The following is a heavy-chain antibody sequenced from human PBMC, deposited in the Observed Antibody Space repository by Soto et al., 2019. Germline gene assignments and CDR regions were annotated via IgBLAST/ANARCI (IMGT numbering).Heavy chain of an antibody. V-gene: IGHV3-23*01. CDR3: AKDESTGYVELY. D-gene: IGHD3-22*01. CDR1: GFTFSNYA. J-gene: IGHJ4*02. CDR2: ISGGGDST. Sequence: GGSLRLSCAASGFTFSNYAMTWVRQAPGKGLEGVSGISGGGDSTYYADSVRGRFTVSRDDSKNTVYLQMNSLRAEDTALYYCAKDESTGYVELYWGLGTLVTVSS.